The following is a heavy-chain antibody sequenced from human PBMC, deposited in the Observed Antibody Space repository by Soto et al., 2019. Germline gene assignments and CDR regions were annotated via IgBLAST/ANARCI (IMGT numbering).Heavy chain of an antibody. CDR1: GGTFNKYS. J-gene: IGHJ4*02. CDR2: IIPLSATP. V-gene: IGHV1-69*01. Sequence: QVQLVQSGTEVKKPGSSVKVSCKASGGTFNKYSIDWVRQAPGQGPEWLGGIIPLSATPSYAQKFQARVTIIADEFTNTVYMALRRLRSEDTGVYYCARQFDHDRSGYYYAYWGQGTQFTVSS. D-gene: IGHD3-22*01. CDR3: ARQFDHDRSGYYYAY.